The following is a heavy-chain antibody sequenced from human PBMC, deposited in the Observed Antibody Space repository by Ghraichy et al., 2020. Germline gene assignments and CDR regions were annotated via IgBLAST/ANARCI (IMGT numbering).Heavy chain of an antibody. V-gene: IGHV3-48*02. CDR2: ITSSSRFK. CDR3: ARGSKVVRFYYYDGMDV. J-gene: IGHJ6*02. CDR1: GFSFDSYS. D-gene: IGHD2-15*01. Sequence: GGSLRLSCVGSGFSFDSYSMNWVRQSPGKGLEWVSYITSSSRFKSYADSVKGRFTISRDNAQNSLSLQMSGLTDEDTAVYYCARGSKVVRFYYYDGMDVWGQGTTVTDSS.